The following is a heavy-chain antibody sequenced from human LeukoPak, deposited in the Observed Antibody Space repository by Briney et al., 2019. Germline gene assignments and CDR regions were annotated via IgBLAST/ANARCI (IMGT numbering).Heavy chain of an antibody. CDR1: GGSISSHY. D-gene: IGHD2-15*01. J-gene: IGHJ4*02. V-gene: IGHV4-59*11. CDR3: ARVGAAGYYFDY. CDR2: IYYSGST. Sequence: SETLSLTCTVSGGSISSHYWSWIRQPPGKGLEWIGYIYYSGSTNYNPSLKSRVTMSVDTSKNQFSLKLSSVTAADTAVYYCARVGAAGYYFDYWGQGTLVTVSS.